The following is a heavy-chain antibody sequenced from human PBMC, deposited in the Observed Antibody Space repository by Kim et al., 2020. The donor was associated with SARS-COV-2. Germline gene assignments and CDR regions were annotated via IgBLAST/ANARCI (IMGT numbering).Heavy chain of an antibody. D-gene: IGHD3-10*01. Sequence: SETLSLTCAVYGGSFSGYYWSWIRQPPGKGLEWIGEINHSGSTNYNPSLKSRVTISVDTSKNQFSLKLSSVTAADTAVYYCARGRYYYGSGILSGGWFDPWGQGTLVTVSS. J-gene: IGHJ5*02. CDR2: INHSGST. CDR3: ARGRYYYGSGILSGGWFDP. CDR1: GGSFSGYY. V-gene: IGHV4-34*01.